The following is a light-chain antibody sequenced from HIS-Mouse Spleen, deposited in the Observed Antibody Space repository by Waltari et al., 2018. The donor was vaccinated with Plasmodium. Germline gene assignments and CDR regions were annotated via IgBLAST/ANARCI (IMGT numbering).Light chain of an antibody. J-gene: IGLJ3*02. Sequence: QLVLTQSPYASASLGASVKLTCTPSSGHSSYTIAWHPQQPEKGPRYLMKLNSDGSHSKGDGIPDRFSGSSSGAERYLTISSLQSEDEADYYCQTWGTGFWVFGGGTKLTVL. CDR2: LNSDGSH. CDR3: QTWGTGFWV. CDR1: SGHSSYT. V-gene: IGLV4-69*01.